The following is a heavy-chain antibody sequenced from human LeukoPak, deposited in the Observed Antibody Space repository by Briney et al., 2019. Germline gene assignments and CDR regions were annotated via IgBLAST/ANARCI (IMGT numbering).Heavy chain of an antibody. J-gene: IGHJ3*02. CDR3: AREWYSSGSAGGFDS. CDR2: TLHDEGIK. V-gene: IGHV3-30*03. Sequence: GGSLRLSCAASGFTFSSSVMHWVRQAPGKGLEGGAVTLHDEGIKVYGNSAKGRFIISRDNSKNTLYLQMNSLRPEDTAVYYCAREWYSSGSAGGFDSWGQGTLVTVSS. CDR1: GFTFSSSV. D-gene: IGHD6-19*01.